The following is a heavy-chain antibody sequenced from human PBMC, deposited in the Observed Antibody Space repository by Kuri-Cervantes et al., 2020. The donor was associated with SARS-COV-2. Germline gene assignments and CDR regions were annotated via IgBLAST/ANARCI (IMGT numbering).Heavy chain of an antibody. CDR3: ARQGMVRGVVRLYEGYMDV. CDR1: GGSFSGYY. D-gene: IGHD3-10*01. Sequence: SETLSLTCAVYGGSFSGYYWSWIRQPAGKGLEWIGRVYTTGSTDYNPSLKSRVTISVDTSKNQFSLKLSSVTAADTAVYYCARQGMVRGVVRLYEGYMDVWGKGTTVTVSS. CDR2: VYTTGST. J-gene: IGHJ6*03. V-gene: IGHV4-59*10.